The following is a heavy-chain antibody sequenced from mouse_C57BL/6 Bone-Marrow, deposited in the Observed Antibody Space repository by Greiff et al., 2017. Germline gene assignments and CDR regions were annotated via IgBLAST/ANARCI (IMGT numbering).Heavy chain of an antibody. Sequence: QVQLQQSGPELVKPGASVKISCKASGYTFTDYYINWVKQRPGQGLEWIGWIFPGSGSTYYNEKFKGKATITVDKSSSTAYMLLSSLTSEDSAVYFGARGATVVPYYYAMDYWGQGTSVTVSS. V-gene: IGHV1-75*01. J-gene: IGHJ4*01. CDR3: ARGATVVPYYYAMDY. CDR1: GYTFTDYY. D-gene: IGHD1-1*01. CDR2: IFPGSGST.